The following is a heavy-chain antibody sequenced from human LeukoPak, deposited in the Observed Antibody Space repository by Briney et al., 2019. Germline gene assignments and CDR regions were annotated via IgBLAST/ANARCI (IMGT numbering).Heavy chain of an antibody. CDR2: IYYSGST. CDR1: GGSISSGGYY. CDR3: AGPTPRYSSGRDAFDI. Sequence: SETLSLTCTVSGGSISSGGYYWSWIRQHPGKGLEWIGYIYYSGSTYYNPSLKSRVTISVDTSKNQFSLKLSSVTAADTAVYYCAGPTPRYSSGRDAFDIWGQGTMVTVSS. D-gene: IGHD6-19*01. J-gene: IGHJ3*02. V-gene: IGHV4-31*03.